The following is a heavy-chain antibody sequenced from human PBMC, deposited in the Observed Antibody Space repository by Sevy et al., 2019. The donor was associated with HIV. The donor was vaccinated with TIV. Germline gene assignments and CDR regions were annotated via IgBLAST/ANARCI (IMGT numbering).Heavy chain of an antibody. J-gene: IGHJ6*02. V-gene: IGHV3-7*01. CDR3: AGYCSGGSCYSPLPHYHYGMDV. Sequence: GGSLRLSCAASGFTFNMYWMTWVRQAPGKGLEWVANIKEDGSQKNYLDSVKGRFIISRDNAKESLYLQINSLRAEDTAVYYCAGYCSGGSCYSPLPHYHYGMDVWGQGTTVTVSS. D-gene: IGHD2-15*01. CDR1: GFTFNMYW. CDR2: IKEDGSQK.